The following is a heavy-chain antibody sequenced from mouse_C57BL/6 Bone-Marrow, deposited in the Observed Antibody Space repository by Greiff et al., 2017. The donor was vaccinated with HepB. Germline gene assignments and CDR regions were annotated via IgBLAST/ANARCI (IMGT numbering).Heavy chain of an antibody. J-gene: IGHJ1*03. CDR2: IDPSDSYT. Sequence: QVQLQQPGAELVMPGASVKLSCKASGYTFTSYWMHWVKQRPGQGLEWIGEIDPSDSYTNYNQKFKGKSTLTVDKSSSTAYMQLSSLTSEDSAVYYCATQGITTVGPYFDVWGTGITVTVSS. D-gene: IGHD1-1*01. V-gene: IGHV1-69*01. CDR1: GYTFTSYW. CDR3: ATQGITTVGPYFDV.